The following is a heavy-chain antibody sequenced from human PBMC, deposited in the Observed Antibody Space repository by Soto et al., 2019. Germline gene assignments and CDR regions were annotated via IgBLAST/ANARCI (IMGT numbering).Heavy chain of an antibody. CDR1: GGSISSYY. J-gene: IGHJ4*02. D-gene: IGHD5-12*01. CDR2: IYYSGST. CDR3: ARGGYSGYDSGLFDY. Sequence: QVQLQESGPGLVKPSETLSLTCTVSGGSISSYYWSWIRQPPGKGLEWIGYIYYSGSTNYNPSLKSRVTISVDTSKNQFSLKLSSVTAADTAVYYCARGGYSGYDSGLFDYWGKGTLVTVSS. V-gene: IGHV4-59*01.